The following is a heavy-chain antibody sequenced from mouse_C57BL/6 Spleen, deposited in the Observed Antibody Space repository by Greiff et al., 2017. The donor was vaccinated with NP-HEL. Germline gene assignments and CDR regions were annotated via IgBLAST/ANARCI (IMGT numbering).Heavy chain of an antibody. CDR2: ISSGGSYT. V-gene: IGHV5-6*01. J-gene: IGHJ2*01. CDR1: GFTFSSYG. Sequence: EVMLVESGGDLVKPGGSLKLSCAASGFTFSSYGMSWVRQTPDKRLEWVATISSGGSYTYYPDSVKGRFTISRDNAKNTLYLQMSSLKSEDTAMYYCARQETYYFDYWGQGTTLTVSS. CDR3: ARQETYYFDY.